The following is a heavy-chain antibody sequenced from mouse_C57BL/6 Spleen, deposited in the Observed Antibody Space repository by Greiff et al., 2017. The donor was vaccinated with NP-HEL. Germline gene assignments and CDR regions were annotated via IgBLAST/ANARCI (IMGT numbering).Heavy chain of an antibody. CDR3: ASTGSPGYYYFDY. CDR1: GYTFTSYW. J-gene: IGHJ2*01. D-gene: IGHD3-2*02. CDR2: INPSNGGT. Sequence: QVQLKQPGTELVKPGASVKLSCKASGYTFTSYWMHWVKQRPGQGLEWIGNINPSNGGTNYNEKFKSKATLTVDKSYSTAYMQLSSLTSEYAAFDLCASTGSPGYYYFDYWGQGTTLTVSS. V-gene: IGHV1-53*01.